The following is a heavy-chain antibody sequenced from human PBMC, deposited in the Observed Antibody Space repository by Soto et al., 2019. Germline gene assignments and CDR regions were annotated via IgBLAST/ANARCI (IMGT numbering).Heavy chain of an antibody. Sequence: ESVKSSFKGSGYSFTNYWIGWVGQMPGKGLEWMGIINPADSDTRYSPSFQGQVTVSVDKSISTAYLQRGSLKASDTAMYYCVRPDSTGYYSHWGQGTPVTVSS. CDR3: VRPDSTGYYSH. CDR2: INPADSDT. V-gene: IGHV5-51*01. D-gene: IGHD3-9*01. J-gene: IGHJ4*02. CDR1: GYSFTNYW.